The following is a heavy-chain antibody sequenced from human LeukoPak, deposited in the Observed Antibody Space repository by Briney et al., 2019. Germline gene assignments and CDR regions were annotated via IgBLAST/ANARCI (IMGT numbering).Heavy chain of an antibody. D-gene: IGHD6-25*01. CDR3: ARHAATWNPFFDY. V-gene: IGHV4-59*08. CDR1: SGYISTYY. Sequence: SETLSFTCTVSSGYISTYYWSWIRQPPGKGLEWIGYIYYSGSTNYNPSLKSRVTISVDASKNHFSLKLSSVTAADTAVYYCARHAATWNPFFDYWGQGTLITVSS. CDR2: IYYSGST. J-gene: IGHJ4*02.